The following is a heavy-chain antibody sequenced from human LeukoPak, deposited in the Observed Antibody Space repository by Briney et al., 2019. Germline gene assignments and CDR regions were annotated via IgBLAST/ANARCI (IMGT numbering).Heavy chain of an antibody. J-gene: IGHJ4*02. Sequence: PGGSLRLSCAASGFTFSSCWMNWVPQAPGKGLEWVANIKQDGTDKYYVDSVKGRFTISRDNAKSSLYLQMDSLRVEDTAVYYCARDSSMGRYWGQGTLVTVSS. CDR3: ARDSSMGRY. V-gene: IGHV3-7*01. CDR2: IKQDGTDK. CDR1: GFTFSSCW. D-gene: IGHD2-2*01.